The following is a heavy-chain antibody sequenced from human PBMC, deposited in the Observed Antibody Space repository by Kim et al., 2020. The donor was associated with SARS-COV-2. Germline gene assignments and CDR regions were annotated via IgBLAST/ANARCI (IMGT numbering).Heavy chain of an antibody. CDR1: GYTFTGYY. D-gene: IGHD5-18*01. Sequence: ASVKVSCKASGYTFTGYYMHWVRQAPGQGLEWMGWINPNSGGTNYAQKFQGRVTMTRDTSISTAYMELSRLRSDDTAVYYCAREVGRDGYSYDAFDIWGQGTMVTVSS. J-gene: IGHJ3*02. V-gene: IGHV1-2*02. CDR2: INPNSGGT. CDR3: AREVGRDGYSYDAFDI.